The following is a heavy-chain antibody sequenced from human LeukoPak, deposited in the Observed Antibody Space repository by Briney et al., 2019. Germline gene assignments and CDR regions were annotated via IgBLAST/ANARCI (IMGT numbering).Heavy chain of an antibody. Sequence: ASVKVSCKASGGTFSSYAFSWVRQAPGQGLEWMGRIIPILGIANYAQKFQGRVTITADKSTSTAYMELSSLRSEDTAVYYCARDSSSKGPGYWGQGTLVTVSS. CDR1: GGTFSSYA. CDR2: IIPILGIA. D-gene: IGHD6-13*01. V-gene: IGHV1-69*04. J-gene: IGHJ4*02. CDR3: ARDSSSKGPGY.